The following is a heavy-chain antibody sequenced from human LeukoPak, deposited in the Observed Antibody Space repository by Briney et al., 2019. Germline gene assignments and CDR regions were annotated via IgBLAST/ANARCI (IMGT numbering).Heavy chain of an antibody. CDR3: AKASPVYCDGSCYSCSGFDY. Sequence: GGSLRLSCAASGFTFDDYAMHWVRQAPGKGLEWVSGISWNSGSIGYADSVKGRFTISRDNAKNSLYLQMNSLRAEDTALYDCAKASPVYCDGSCYSCSGFDYWGQGTLVTVSS. V-gene: IGHV3-9*01. J-gene: IGHJ4*02. CDR1: GFTFDDYA. D-gene: IGHD3-22*01. CDR2: ISWNSGSI.